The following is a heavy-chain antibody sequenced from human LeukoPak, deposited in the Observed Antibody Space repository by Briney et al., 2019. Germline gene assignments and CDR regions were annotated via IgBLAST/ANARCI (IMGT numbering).Heavy chain of an antibody. V-gene: IGHV3-7*01. CDR3: APIVGADDWFDP. Sequence: PTGGSLRLSCAASGFTFSSYWMSWVRQTPGKGLEWVANIKQDGSEKYYVDSVKGRFTISRDNAKNSLYLQMNNLRAEDTAVYYCAPIVGADDWFDPWGQGTLVTVSS. CDR2: IKQDGSEK. CDR1: GFTFSSYW. J-gene: IGHJ5*02. D-gene: IGHD1-26*01.